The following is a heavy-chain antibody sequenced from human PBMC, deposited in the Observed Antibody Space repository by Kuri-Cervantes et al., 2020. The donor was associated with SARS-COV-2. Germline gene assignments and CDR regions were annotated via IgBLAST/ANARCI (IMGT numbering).Heavy chain of an antibody. D-gene: IGHD3-22*01. CDR1: GGSISNYY. Sequence: GSLRLSCTVSGGSISNYYWSWMRQPPGKGLEWIGYIYYSGSTNYNPSLKSRVTISVDTSKNQFSLKLSSVTAADTAVYYCARGYYYDSSGYYYVGDYYYMDVWGKGTTVTVSS. V-gene: IGHV4-59*01. J-gene: IGHJ6*03. CDR3: ARGYYYDSSGYYYVGDYYYMDV. CDR2: IYYSGST.